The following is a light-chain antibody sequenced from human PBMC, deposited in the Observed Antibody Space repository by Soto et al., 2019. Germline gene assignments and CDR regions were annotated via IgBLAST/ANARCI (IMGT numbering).Light chain of an antibody. Sequence: QSVLTQPPSASATPGQRITISCVGSSSNIGSNYGYWYQQLPGTAPKLLLSRDDERPSGVPDRFSGSKSGTSASLAISGVRSEDEADYFWAAWYDSLRAPVFCGGTKLTVL. CDR3: AAWYDSLRAPV. V-gene: IGLV1-47*01. CDR2: RDD. J-gene: IGLJ2*01. CDR1: SSNIGSNY.